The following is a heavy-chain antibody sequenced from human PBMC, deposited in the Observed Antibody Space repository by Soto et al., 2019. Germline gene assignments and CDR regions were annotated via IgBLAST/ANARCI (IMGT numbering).Heavy chain of an antibody. V-gene: IGHV3-11*01. D-gene: IGHD2-15*01. J-gene: IGHJ6*02. Sequence: PGGSLRLSCAASGFTFSDYYMSWIRQSPGKGLEWVSYISSSGSTIYYADSVKGRFTISRDNAKNSLYLQMNSLRAEDTAVYYCERDLALHSYYYYYYGMDVWGQGTTVTVS. CDR3: ERDLALHSYYYYYYGMDV. CDR1: GFTFSDYY. CDR2: ISSSGSTI.